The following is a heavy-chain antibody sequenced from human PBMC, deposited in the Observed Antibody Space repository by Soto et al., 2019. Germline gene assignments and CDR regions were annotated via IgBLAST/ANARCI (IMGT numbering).Heavy chain of an antibody. D-gene: IGHD3-22*01. J-gene: IGHJ6*02. V-gene: IGHV4-39*01. CDR3: ARRLYYDSSGFEGGGMDV. CDR1: GGSISSSSYY. Sequence: PSETLSLTCTVSGGSISSSSYYWGWIRQPPGKGLEWIGSIYYSGSTYYNPSLKSRVTISVDTSKNQFSLKLSSVTAADMAVYYCARRLYYDSSGFEGGGMDVWGQGTTVTVSS. CDR2: IYYSGST.